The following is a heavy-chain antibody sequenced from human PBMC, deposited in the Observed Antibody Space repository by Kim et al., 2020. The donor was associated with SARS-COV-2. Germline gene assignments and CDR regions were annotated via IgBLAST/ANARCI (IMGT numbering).Heavy chain of an antibody. D-gene: IGHD2-21*02. J-gene: IGHJ3*02. Sequence: GGSLRLSCAASGFTLSNYEVNWVRQAPGKGLEWISYISSTGRIKNYADSVKGRFSMSTDNAKNSLYLQMNSLRAEDTAVYFCARATVVTPDAFDIWGQGT. CDR2: ISSTGRIK. V-gene: IGHV3-48*03. CDR3: ARATVVTPDAFDI. CDR1: GFTLSNYE.